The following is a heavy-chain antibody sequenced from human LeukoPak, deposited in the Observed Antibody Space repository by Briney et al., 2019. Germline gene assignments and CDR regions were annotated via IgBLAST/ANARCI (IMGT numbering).Heavy chain of an antibody. CDR2: IWNDGSNT. CDR1: GFDFNTYS. CDR3: ARASGPFDY. J-gene: IGHJ4*02. Sequence: PGGSLRLSCAASGFDFNTYSMNWVRQAPGKGLEWVGVIWNDGSNTYYADSVKGRFTISRDNSKNTLYLQMNSLRAEDTAVYSCARASGPFDYWGQGTLVTVSS. D-gene: IGHD3-10*01. V-gene: IGHV3-33*07.